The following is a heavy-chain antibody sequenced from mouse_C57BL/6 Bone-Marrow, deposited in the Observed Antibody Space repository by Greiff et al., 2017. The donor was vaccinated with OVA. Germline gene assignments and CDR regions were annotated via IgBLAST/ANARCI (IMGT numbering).Heavy chain of an antibody. V-gene: IGHV1-77*01. Sequence: VQLQQSGAELVKPGASVKISCKASGYTFTDYYINWVKQRPGPGLEWIGKIGPGSGSTYYNEKFKGKATLTADKSSSTAYMQLSSLTSEDSAVYFCARAAWFFYYYAMDYWGQGTSVTVSS. CDR3: ARAAWFFYYYAMDY. CDR1: GYTFTDYY. CDR2: IGPGSGST. D-gene: IGHD1-1*02. J-gene: IGHJ4*01.